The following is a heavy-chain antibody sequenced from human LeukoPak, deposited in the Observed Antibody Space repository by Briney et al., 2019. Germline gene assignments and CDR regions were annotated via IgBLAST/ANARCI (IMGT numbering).Heavy chain of an antibody. J-gene: IGHJ4*02. CDR2: IRYDGSNK. V-gene: IGHV3-30*02. CDR3: AKDLVSYRSSSYPL. D-gene: IGHD3-16*02. CDR1: GFTFSSYG. Sequence: GGSLRLSCAASGFTFSSYGMHWVRQAPGKGLEWVAFIRYDGSNKYYADSVKGRFTISRDNSKNTLYLQMNSLRAEDTAVYYCAKDLVSYRSSSYPLWGQGTLVTVPS.